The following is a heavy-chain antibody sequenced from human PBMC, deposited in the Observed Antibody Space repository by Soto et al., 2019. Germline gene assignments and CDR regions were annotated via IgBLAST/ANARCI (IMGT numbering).Heavy chain of an antibody. V-gene: IGHV4-30-2*01. J-gene: IGHJ4*02. CDR3: ARGMTTVTTIDY. D-gene: IGHD4-4*01. CDR1: GGSISSGGYS. CDR2: IYHSGST. Sequence: QLPLQESGSGLVKPAQNLSLTCAVSGGSISSGGYSWLWIRQPPGKGLEWIGYIYHSGSTYYNPFLRSRVPISVHGTKNQFSLKLSSVSGADTAVYYCARGMTTVTTIDYWGQGTQVTVAS.